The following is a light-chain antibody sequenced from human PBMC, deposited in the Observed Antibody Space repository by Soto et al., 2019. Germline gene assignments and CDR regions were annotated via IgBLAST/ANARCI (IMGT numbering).Light chain of an antibody. CDR2: SAS. J-gene: IGKJ4*01. CDR3: QQYDNWPLT. CDR1: QSVSSS. V-gene: IGKV3-15*01. Sequence: EIVMTQSPATQSVSPGERATLSCRASQSVSSSLAWYQQKPGQAPRLLIYSASTRATGIQARFSGSGSGTEFTLNISSLQSEDAAVYYCQQYDNWPLTFGGGTKVEIK.